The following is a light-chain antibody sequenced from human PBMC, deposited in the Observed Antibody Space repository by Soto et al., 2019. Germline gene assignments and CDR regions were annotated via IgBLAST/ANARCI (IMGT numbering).Light chain of an antibody. CDR2: CAS. CDR3: QQYNNWPPL. V-gene: IGKV3-15*01. Sequence: XIVMTQSPSTLSVSPGERSTLSCRSSQSVSSNLAWYQQKTAQAPMLLIYCASTRATGIPARFSCSGSGKEFTITISSLQSEDFAVYYCQQYNNWPPLFGGVTKVAIK. J-gene: IGKJ4*01. CDR1: QSVSSN.